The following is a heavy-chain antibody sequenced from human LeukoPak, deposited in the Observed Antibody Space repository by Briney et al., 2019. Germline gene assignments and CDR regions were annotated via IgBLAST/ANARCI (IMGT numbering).Heavy chain of an antibody. CDR1: GDSISSYY. D-gene: IGHD3-10*01. CDR2: IYHSGST. V-gene: IGHV4-59*12. Sequence: SETLSLTCTVSGDSISSYYWSWIRQPPGKGLEWIGEIYHSGSTNYNPSLKSRVTISVDKSKNQFSLKLSSVTAADTAVYYCARFQGSGSFFFDYWGQGTLVTVSS. CDR3: ARFQGSGSFFFDY. J-gene: IGHJ4*02.